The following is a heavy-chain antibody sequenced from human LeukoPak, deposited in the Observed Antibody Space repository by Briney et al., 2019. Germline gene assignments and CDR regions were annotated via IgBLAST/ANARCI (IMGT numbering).Heavy chain of an antibody. V-gene: IGHV4-4*02. CDR2: IYHNGST. CDR1: GGSISSSNW. D-gene: IGHD3-16*01. CDR3: ARARRQGIYDYFDY. J-gene: IGHJ4*02. Sequence: SETLSLTCAVSGGSISSSNWWSWVRQPPGKGLEWIGEIYHNGSTNYNPSLKSRVTISVDKSKNQFSLKLSSVTAADTAVYYCARARRQGIYDYFDYWGQGTLVTVSS.